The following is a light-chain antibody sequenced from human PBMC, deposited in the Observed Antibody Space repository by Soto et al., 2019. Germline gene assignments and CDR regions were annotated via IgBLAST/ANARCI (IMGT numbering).Light chain of an antibody. CDR2: GAS. Sequence: IQMTQSPSSLSASVGDRVTITCRASQSISSYLNWYQQKPGKAPELLIYGASNLQGGVPSRFSGSGSGTDFTLTISSLPPEDFATYYCQQSYSTPTTFGQGTRLEIK. CDR1: QSISSY. J-gene: IGKJ5*01. V-gene: IGKV1-39*01. CDR3: QQSYSTPTT.